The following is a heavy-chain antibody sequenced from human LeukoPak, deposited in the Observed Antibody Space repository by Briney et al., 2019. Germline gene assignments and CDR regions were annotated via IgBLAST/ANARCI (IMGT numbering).Heavy chain of an antibody. V-gene: IGHV3-11*01. J-gene: IGHJ6*02. CDR1: GFTFSDYY. Sequence: GGSLRLSCAASGFTFSDYYMSWIRQAPGKGLEWVSYISSSGSTIYYADSVKGRFTISRDNAKNSLYLQMNSLRAEDTAAYYCARGGRYCSSTSCYPYYYCGMDVWGQGTTVTVSS. CDR3: ARGGRYCSSTSCYPYYYCGMDV. CDR2: ISSSGSTI. D-gene: IGHD2-2*01.